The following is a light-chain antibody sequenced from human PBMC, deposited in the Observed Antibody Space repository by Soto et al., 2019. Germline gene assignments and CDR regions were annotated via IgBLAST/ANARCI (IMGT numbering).Light chain of an antibody. CDR2: GNT. V-gene: IGLV1-40*01. J-gene: IGLJ2*01. Sequence: QSVLTQPPSVSGAPGQRVTISCTGRSSNIGTAYDVHWYQQFPGVAPKLLIYGNTNRPSGVPDRFSGSRSGTSASLAITGLQAEDESDYYCQTYDISLSSVVFGGGTKVTVL. CDR1: SSNIGTAYD. CDR3: QTYDISLSSVV.